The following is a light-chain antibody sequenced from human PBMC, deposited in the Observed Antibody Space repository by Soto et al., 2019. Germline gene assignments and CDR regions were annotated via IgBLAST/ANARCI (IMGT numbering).Light chain of an antibody. Sequence: QSLLTQPPSVSGAPGQRATISCTGTSSNIGAGYDVHWYQQLPGSAPKLLIYGNNNRPSGVPDRFSGSKSGPSASLAITGLQAEDEADYYCQSYDSSLSGSVVFGGGTKVTVL. CDR2: GNN. J-gene: IGLJ2*01. CDR3: QSYDSSLSGSVV. CDR1: SSNIGAGYD. V-gene: IGLV1-40*01.